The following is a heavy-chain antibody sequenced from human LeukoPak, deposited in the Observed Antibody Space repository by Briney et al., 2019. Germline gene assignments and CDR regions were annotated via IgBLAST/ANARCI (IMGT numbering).Heavy chain of an antibody. J-gene: IGHJ4*02. V-gene: IGHV3-74*01. D-gene: IGHD6-13*01. CDR1: GFTFSIYW. CDR3: ARSIPYGTTWYGRSDY. CDR2: IVSDGSST. Sequence: GGSLRLSCAASGFTFSIYWMHWVRQVPGKGLVWVSRIVSDGSSTSYADSVTGRFTVSRDNAKNTLYLQMNSLRAEDTAIYYCARSIPYGTTWYGRSDYWGQGTLVTVSS.